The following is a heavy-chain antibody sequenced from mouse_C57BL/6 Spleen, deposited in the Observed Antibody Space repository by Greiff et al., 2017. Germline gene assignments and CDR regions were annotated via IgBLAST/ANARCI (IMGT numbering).Heavy chain of an antibody. CDR3: ANYGNYEDYAMDY. CDR1: GFSLTSYG. V-gene: IGHV2-4*01. J-gene: IGHJ4*01. Sequence: VQLVESGPGLVQPSQSLSITCTVSGFSLTSYGVHWVRQPPGKGLEWLGVIWSGGSTDYNAAFISRLSISKDNSKSQVFFKMNSLQADDTAIYYCANYGNYEDYAMDYWGQGTSVTVSS. CDR2: IWSGGST. D-gene: IGHD2-1*01.